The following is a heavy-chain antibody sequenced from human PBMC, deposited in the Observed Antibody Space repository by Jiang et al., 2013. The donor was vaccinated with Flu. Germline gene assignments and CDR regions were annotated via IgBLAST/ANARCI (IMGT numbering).Heavy chain of an antibody. J-gene: IGHJ5*02. CDR2: TYYRFKWYN. CDR1: GDNVSRDGSA. D-gene: IGHD1-1*01. V-gene: IGHV6-1*01. Sequence: QTLSLTCAISGDNVSRDGSAWNWIRQSPSRGLEWLGRTYYRFKWYNDYAVSVKSRITINPDTSKNQFSLQLNSVTPDDTAVYYCAKQQLPLGLWFDPWGQGTLVTVSS. CDR3: AKQQLPLGLWFDP.